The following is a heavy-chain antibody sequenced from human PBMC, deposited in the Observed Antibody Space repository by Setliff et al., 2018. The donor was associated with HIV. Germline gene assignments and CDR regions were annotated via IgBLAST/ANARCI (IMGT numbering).Heavy chain of an antibody. D-gene: IGHD3-10*01. J-gene: IGHJ5*02. CDR3: AAGKLSGSGSPIYNWFDP. CDR2: SDPEDGNK. CDR1: GYTLTELS. Sequence: ASVKVSCKVSGYTLTELSMHWVRQAPGKGLEWMGGSDPEDGNKMYAQKLQGRVTMTEDTSTDTAYMELSSLRSEDTAVYYCAAGKLSGSGSPIYNWFDPWGQGTLVTVSS. V-gene: IGHV1-24*01.